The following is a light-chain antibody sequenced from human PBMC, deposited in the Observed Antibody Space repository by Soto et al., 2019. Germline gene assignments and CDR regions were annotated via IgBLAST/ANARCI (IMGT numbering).Light chain of an antibody. CDR3: QTWGTGIQVV. Sequence: QSVLTQSPSASASLGASVKLTCTLSSGHSSYAIAWHQQQPEKGPRYLMKLNSDGSHSKGDGIPDRFSGSSSGAERYLTISSLQSENEADFYRQTWGTGIQVVFGGGTKVTVL. J-gene: IGLJ2*01. CDR2: LNSDGSH. CDR1: SGHSSYA. V-gene: IGLV4-69*01.